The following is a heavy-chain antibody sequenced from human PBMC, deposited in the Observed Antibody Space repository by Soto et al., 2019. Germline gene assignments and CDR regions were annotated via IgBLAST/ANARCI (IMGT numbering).Heavy chain of an antibody. D-gene: IGHD6-13*01. CDR3: ARGSSGYISSWYYFDY. CDR1: GFTFTYYA. Sequence: GGSLRLSCAASGFTFTYYALSWVRQAPGKGLEWVATISGIGGSTYLADSVKGRLSISRDNSKNTVSLLMNSLRAEDTAVHFCARGSSGYISSWYYFDYWGRGTLVTVSS. J-gene: IGHJ4*02. CDR2: ISGIGGST. V-gene: IGHV3-23*01.